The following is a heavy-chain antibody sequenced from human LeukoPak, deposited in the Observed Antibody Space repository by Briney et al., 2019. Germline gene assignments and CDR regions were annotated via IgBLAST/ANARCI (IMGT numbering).Heavy chain of an antibody. CDR2: IWYAGSNK. V-gene: IGHV3-33*01. CDR1: GFTFSDYG. J-gene: IGHJ4*02. CDR3: ARTYFCFDY. D-gene: IGHD2-21*01. Sequence: PGGSLRLSCAASGFTFSDYGMHWVRQAPGKGLEWVTVIWYAGSNKYYADSVKGRFTISRDNAKNSLYLQMNSLRAEDTAVYYCARTYFCFDYWGQGILVTVSA.